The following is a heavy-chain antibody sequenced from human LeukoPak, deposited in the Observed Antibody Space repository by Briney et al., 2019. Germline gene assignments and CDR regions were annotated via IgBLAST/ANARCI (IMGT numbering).Heavy chain of an antibody. CDR1: GGSISSYH. CDR3: AKRQGPNSGSYDYFDP. CDR2: IHSSGYT. J-gene: IGHJ5*02. V-gene: IGHV4-4*09. D-gene: IGHD1-26*01. Sequence: SETLSLTCTVSGGSISSYHWSWIRQPPGQGLEWIAYIHSSGYTNYNPSLKIRVTISVDTSKNQFSLKVSSVTAADTAVYYCAKRQGPNSGSYDYFDPWGQGTLVTVSS.